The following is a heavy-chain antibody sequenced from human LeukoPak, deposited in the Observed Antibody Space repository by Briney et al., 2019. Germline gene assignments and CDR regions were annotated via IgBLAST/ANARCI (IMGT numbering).Heavy chain of an antibody. CDR2: IYSSGST. V-gene: IGHV4-4*07. CDR1: GGSISNYY. Sequence: PSETLSLTCTVSGGSISNYYWSWIRQPAGKGLQWIGRIYSSGSTNYNPSLKSRVTMSVDTSKNQFSLRLSSVTAADTAVYYCARDLGFWSGPDYWGQGTLVTVSS. J-gene: IGHJ4*02. CDR3: ARDLGFWSGPDY. D-gene: IGHD3-3*01.